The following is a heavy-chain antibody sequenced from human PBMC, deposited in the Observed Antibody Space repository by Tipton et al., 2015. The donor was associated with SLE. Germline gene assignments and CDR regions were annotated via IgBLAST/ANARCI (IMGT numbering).Heavy chain of an antibody. J-gene: IGHJ3*01. V-gene: IGHV4-61*09. CDR3: ARRWFGASFDV. D-gene: IGHD3-10*01. CDR2: IYTGGST. Sequence: LRLSCTVSGGSISVGNYYWSWIRQPAGKGLEWIGHIYTGGSTDYNPSLQSRVSISLHMSKNQISLNLSSVTAADTAVYYCARRWFGASFDVWGQGTMVAVSS. CDR1: GGSISVGNYY.